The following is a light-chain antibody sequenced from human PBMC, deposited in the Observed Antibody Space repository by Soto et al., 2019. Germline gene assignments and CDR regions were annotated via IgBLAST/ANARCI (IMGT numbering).Light chain of an antibody. CDR3: QHYNSYSEA. J-gene: IGKJ1*01. CDR1: QSVSDN. CDR2: RAS. V-gene: IGKV3-15*01. Sequence: EVLMTQSPDSLYVSPGERVTLSCRASQSVSDNLAWYQQKPGQGPRLLVYRASTRTLGIPSRFSGSGSGTDFTLTISSLQPDDFATYYCQHYNSYSEAFGQGTKVDIK.